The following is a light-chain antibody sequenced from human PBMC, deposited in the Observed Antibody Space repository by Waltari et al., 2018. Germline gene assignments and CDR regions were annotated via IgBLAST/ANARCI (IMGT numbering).Light chain of an antibody. CDR1: SSDVGSYNL. CDR3: CSYAGSYTLL. J-gene: IGLJ2*01. V-gene: IGLV2-23*02. CDR2: EVN. Sequence: QSALTQPASVSGSPGQSITISCTGTSSDVGSYNLVSWYQQHPGKAPKLMIDEVNKRPSGVSNRFSGSTSGNTASLTISGRQAEDEADYYCCSYAGSYTLLFGGGTKLTVL.